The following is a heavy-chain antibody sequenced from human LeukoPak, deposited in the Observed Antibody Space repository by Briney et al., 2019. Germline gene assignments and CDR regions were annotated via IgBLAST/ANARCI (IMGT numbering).Heavy chain of an antibody. CDR1: GGSISSYY. J-gene: IGHJ4*02. Sequence: SETLSLTSTVSGGSISSYYWSWIRQPAGKGLEWIGRIYTSGSTNYNPSLKSRVTMSVDTSKNQFSLKLSSVTAADTAVYYCARDSSYYDILTGYLPSGYFDYWGQGTLVTVSS. D-gene: IGHD3-9*01. V-gene: IGHV4-4*07. CDR2: IYTSGST. CDR3: ARDSSYYDILTGYLPSGYFDY.